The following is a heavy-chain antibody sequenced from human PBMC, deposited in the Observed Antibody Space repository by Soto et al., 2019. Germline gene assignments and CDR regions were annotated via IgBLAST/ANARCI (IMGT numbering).Heavy chain of an antibody. Sequence: GGSLRLSCAASGFTFSGSAMHWVRQASGKGLEWVGRIRSKSNSYATAYAASVKGRFTISRDDSKDTAYLQMNSLKTEDAAVYYCTRDPRNYYDSIGSANWFDPWGQGTLVTVSS. D-gene: IGHD3-22*01. CDR3: TRDPRNYYDSIGSANWFDP. CDR1: GFTFSGSA. J-gene: IGHJ5*02. CDR2: IRSKSNSYAT. V-gene: IGHV3-73*01.